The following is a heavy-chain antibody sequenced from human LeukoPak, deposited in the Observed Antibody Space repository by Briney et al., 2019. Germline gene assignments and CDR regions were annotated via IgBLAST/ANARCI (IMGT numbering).Heavy chain of an antibody. CDR1: GGTFSSYA. CDR2: IIPILGIA. J-gene: IGHJ4*02. CDR3: ARQGSKVYYYGSEIFDY. V-gene: IGHV1-69*04. Sequence: SVKVSCKASGGTFSSYAISWVRQAPGQGLEWMGRIIPILGIANYAQKFQGRATITADKSTSTAYMELSSLRSEDTAVYYCARQGSKVYYYGSEIFDYWGQGTLVTVSS. D-gene: IGHD3-10*01.